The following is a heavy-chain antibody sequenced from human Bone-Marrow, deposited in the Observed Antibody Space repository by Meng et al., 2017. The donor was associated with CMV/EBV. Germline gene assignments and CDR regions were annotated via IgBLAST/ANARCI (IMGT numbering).Heavy chain of an antibody. CDR1: GGSFSGYY. CDR2: INHSGST. D-gene: IGHD3-10*01. V-gene: IGHV4-34*01. CDR3: ARGRLLWFGEPRKPSYYYGMDV. J-gene: IGHJ6*02. Sequence: SETLSLTCAVYGGSFSGYYWSWIRQPPGKGPEWIGEINHSGSTNYNPSLKSRVTISVDTSKNQFSLKLSSVTAADTAVYYCARGRLLWFGEPRKPSYYYGMDVWGQGTTVTVSS.